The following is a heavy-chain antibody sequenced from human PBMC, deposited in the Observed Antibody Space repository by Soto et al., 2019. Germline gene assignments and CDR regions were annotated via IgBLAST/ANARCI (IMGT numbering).Heavy chain of an antibody. V-gene: IGHV3-23*01. J-gene: IGHJ4*02. D-gene: IGHD3-22*01. CDR3: AKDPRITMIVVVITSPYFDY. CDR1: GFTFSSYA. Sequence: LRLSCAASGFTFSSYAMSWVRQAPGKGLEWVSAISGSGGSTYYADSVKGRFTISRDNSKNTLYLQMNSLRAEDTAVYYCAKDPRITMIVVVITSPYFDYWGQGTLVTVAS. CDR2: ISGSGGST.